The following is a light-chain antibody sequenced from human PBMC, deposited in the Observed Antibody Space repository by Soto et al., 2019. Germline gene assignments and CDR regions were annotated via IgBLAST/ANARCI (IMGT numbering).Light chain of an antibody. CDR3: LQHNSYPLS. J-gene: IGKJ4*01. CDR1: QGISHY. V-gene: IGKV1-17*03. CDR2: GAY. Sequence: DIQMTQSPSTMSASVGDRVTITCRASQGISHYLAWFQQRPGKVPKRLIYGAYTLESGVPSRFSGSGSGTEFTLTISSLQPEDFATYYCLQHNSYPLSFGGGTKVDI.